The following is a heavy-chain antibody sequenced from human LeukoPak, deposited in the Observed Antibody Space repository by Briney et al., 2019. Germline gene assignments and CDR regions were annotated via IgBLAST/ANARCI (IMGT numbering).Heavy chain of an antibody. D-gene: IGHD4-17*01. J-gene: IGHJ3*02. V-gene: IGHV3-48*04. CDR1: GFTFSRFS. CDR3: AKDPNGDYIGTFDI. CDR2: ISSSGSTI. Sequence: GGSLRLSCAASGFTFSRFSMNWVRQAPGQGLEWVSYISSSGSTIYYADSVKGRFTISRDNAKNSLYLQMNSLRAEDTAVYYCAKDPNGDYIGTFDIWGQGTMVTVSS.